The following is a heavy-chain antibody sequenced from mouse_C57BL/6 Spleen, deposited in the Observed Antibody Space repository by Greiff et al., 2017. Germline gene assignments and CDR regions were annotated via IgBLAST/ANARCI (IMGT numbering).Heavy chain of an antibody. Sequence: QVQLQQPGAELVKPGASVKLSCKASGCTFTSYWMHWVKQRPGQGLEWIGMIHPNSGSTNYNEKFKSKATLTVDKSSSTAYMQRSSLTSEDSAVYYCARQEGYYSAWFAYWGQGTLVTVSA. J-gene: IGHJ3*01. CDR2: IHPNSGST. D-gene: IGHD2-3*01. CDR3: ARQEGYYSAWFAY. CDR1: GCTFTSYW. V-gene: IGHV1-64*01.